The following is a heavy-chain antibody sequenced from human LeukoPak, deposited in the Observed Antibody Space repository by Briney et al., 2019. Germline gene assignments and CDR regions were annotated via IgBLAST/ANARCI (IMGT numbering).Heavy chain of an antibody. J-gene: IGHJ6*02. CDR1: GYSFTTYW. CDR3: ARRPTNYYGMDV. Sequence: GESLQISCKGSGYSFTTYWIVWVRQMPGKGPEWMGVIYPGDSDTRYSPSFQGHVTISADKSISTACLQWSGLKASDTAMYYCARRPTNYYGMDVWGQGTTVTVSS. V-gene: IGHV5-51*01. D-gene: IGHD1-26*01. CDR2: IYPGDSDT.